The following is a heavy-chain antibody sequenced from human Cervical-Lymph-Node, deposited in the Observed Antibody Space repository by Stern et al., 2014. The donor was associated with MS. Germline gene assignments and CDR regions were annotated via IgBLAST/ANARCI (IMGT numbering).Heavy chain of an antibody. CDR1: GASIRSYS. D-gene: IGHD4-23*01. Sequence: QVPLVESGPGLVKPSETLSLTCTVSGASIRSYSWSWIRQTPGKGLEWIGYIYYSGSSNQNPSLKSRVTISVDTSKNQFSLRLRSVTAVDTAVYYCAGGSTVGAPDFWGQGTLVTVSS. CDR2: IYYSGSS. J-gene: IGHJ4*02. CDR3: AGGSTVGAPDF. V-gene: IGHV4-59*01.